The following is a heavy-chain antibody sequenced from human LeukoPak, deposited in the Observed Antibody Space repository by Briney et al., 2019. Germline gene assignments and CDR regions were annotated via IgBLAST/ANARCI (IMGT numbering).Heavy chain of an antibody. Sequence: GGSLRLSCAASGFTFSSYAMHWVRQAPGKGLEWVAVISYDGSNKYYADSVKGRFTVSRDNSKNTLYLQMNSLRAEDTAVYYCARTGLYGEDYWGQGTLVTVSS. D-gene: IGHD3-10*01. CDR3: ARTGLYGEDY. CDR2: ISYDGSNK. CDR1: GFTFSSYA. J-gene: IGHJ4*02. V-gene: IGHV3-30-3*01.